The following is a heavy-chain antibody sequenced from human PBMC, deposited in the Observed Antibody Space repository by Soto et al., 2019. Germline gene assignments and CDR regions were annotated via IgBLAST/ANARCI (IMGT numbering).Heavy chain of an antibody. CDR3: AKDRYYDTPGWFDP. J-gene: IGHJ5*02. Sequence: VQLVASGGGLVQPGGSLRLSCAASGLTFSSYEMNWVRQAPGKGLEWVSAISANGGSIQHADSVKGRFSVSRDNAKNTVYLQMDNLRTEDSAVYYCAKDRYYDTPGWFDPWGQGSRVIVSS. CDR2: ISANGGSI. D-gene: IGHD3-22*01. V-gene: IGHV3-23*04. CDR1: GLTFSSYE.